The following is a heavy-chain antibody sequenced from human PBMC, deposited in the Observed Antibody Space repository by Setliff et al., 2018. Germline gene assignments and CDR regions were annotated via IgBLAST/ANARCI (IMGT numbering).Heavy chain of an antibody. CDR2: IRSKAYGGTT. CDR1: GFTFGDYA. J-gene: IGHJ4*02. V-gene: IGHV3-49*04. CDR3: TRGSPDY. Sequence: GESLKISCTASGFTFGDYAMSWVRQAPGKGLEWVGFIRSKAYGGTTEYAASVKGRFTISRDDSKSIAYLQMNSLKAEDTAVYYCTRGSPDYGGQGTLDTVSS.